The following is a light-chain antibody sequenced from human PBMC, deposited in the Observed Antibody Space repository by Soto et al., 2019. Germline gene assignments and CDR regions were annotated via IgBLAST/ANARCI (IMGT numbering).Light chain of an antibody. CDR3: QTYDSSLSGLYV. V-gene: IGLV2-8*01. CDR2: EVT. Sequence: QSVLTQPPSASGSPGQSVTISCTGSNVGEYDYVSWYQQHPGKAPKLMIHEVTKRPSGVPDRFSGSKSGNTASLTVSGLQAEDEADYYCQTYDSSLSGLYVFGTGTKVTVL. J-gene: IGLJ1*01. CDR1: NVGEYDY.